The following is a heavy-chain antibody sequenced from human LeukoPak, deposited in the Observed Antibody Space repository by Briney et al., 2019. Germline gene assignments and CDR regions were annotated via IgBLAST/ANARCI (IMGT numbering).Heavy chain of an antibody. Sequence: PGGSLRLSCAASGFTFSDYYMSWIRQAPGKGMEWVSYISSSSSYTNYADSVKGRLTISRDNAKNSLYLQMNSLRAEDTAVYYCARDRDSSGWYYSSRYYYYYGMDVWGQGTTVTVSS. CDR3: ARDRDSSGWYYSSRYYYYYGMDV. V-gene: IGHV3-11*05. D-gene: IGHD6-19*01. CDR2: ISSSSSYT. CDR1: GFTFSDYY. J-gene: IGHJ6*02.